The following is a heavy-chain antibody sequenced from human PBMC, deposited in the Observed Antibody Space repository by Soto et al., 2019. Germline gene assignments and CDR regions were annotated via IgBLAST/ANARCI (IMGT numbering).Heavy chain of an antibody. CDR3: ARAYDSSGYYYGQFLDY. J-gene: IGHJ4*02. Sequence: QVQLVESGGGVVQPGRSLRLSCAASGFTFSSYAMHWVHQAPGKGLEWVAVISYDGSNKYYADSVKGRFTISRDNSKNTLYLQMNSLRAEDTAVYYCARAYDSSGYYYGQFLDYWGQGTLVTVSS. CDR2: ISYDGSNK. V-gene: IGHV3-30-3*01. CDR1: GFTFSSYA. D-gene: IGHD3-22*01.